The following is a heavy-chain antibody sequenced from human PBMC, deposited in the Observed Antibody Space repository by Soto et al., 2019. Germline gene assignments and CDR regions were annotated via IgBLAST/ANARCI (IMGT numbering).Heavy chain of an antibody. J-gene: IGHJ3*02. Sequence: SETLSLTCTVSGGSISSYYWSWIRQPPGKGLEWIGYIYYSGSTNYNPSLKSRVTISVGTSKYQFSLKLSSVTAADTAVYYCARLVVGELLLSGAFDIWGQGTMVTVSS. CDR2: IYYSGST. CDR3: ARLVVGELLLSGAFDI. V-gene: IGHV4-59*08. D-gene: IGHD3-10*01. CDR1: GGSISSYY.